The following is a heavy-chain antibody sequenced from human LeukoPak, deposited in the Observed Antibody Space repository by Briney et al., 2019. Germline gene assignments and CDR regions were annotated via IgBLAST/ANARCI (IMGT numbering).Heavy chain of an antibody. CDR1: GVSISRYY. Sequence: SETLSLTCTVSGVSISRYYWSWIRQPPGKGLEWVGEINHSGSTNYNPSLKSRVTISVDTSKNQFSLKLSSVTAADTAVYYCARGRRITMVRGVPHSPRGGYFDYWGQGTLVTVSS. J-gene: IGHJ4*02. V-gene: IGHV4-34*01. D-gene: IGHD3-10*01. CDR2: INHSGST. CDR3: ARGRRITMVRGVPHSPRGGYFDY.